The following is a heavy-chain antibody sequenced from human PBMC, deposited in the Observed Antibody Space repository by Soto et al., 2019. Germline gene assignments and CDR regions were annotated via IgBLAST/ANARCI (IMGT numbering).Heavy chain of an antibody. CDR3: ARDEYQLLSSVSWFDS. V-gene: IGHV4-30-4*01. CDR2: IYHTGNT. D-gene: IGHD2-2*01. J-gene: IGHJ5*01. CDR1: GGSISDDSY. Sequence: LSLTCTVSGGSISDDSYWSWIRQAPGKGLEWIGYIYHTGNTYYNPSLRSRVSISVDKSKSQFSLKLISVTAADTAVYFCARDEYQLLSSVSWFDSWGQGTLVTVSS.